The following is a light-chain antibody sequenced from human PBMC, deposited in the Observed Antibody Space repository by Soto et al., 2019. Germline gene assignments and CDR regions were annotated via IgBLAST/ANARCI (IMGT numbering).Light chain of an antibody. CDR3: QKYNSAPLT. CDR1: QGISNY. V-gene: IGKV1-27*01. J-gene: IGKJ4*01. Sequence: DIQMTQSPSSLSASVGDRVTITCRQSQGISNYLAWYQQRPGKVPKLLIYAASTLQSGVPSQFSGSGSGTDFTLTISSLQAEDFATYYCQKYNSAPLTFGVGTKVDIK. CDR2: AAS.